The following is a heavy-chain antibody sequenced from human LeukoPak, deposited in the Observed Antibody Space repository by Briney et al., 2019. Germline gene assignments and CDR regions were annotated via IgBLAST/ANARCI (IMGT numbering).Heavy chain of an antibody. CDR2: IYYSGST. J-gene: IGHJ4*02. CDR3: ARLSRVVGDPTDY. CDR1: GGSISSSSYY. Sequence: SETLSLTCTVSGGSISSSSYYWGWIRQPPGKGLEWIGSIYYSGSTYYNPSLKSRVTISVDTSKNQFSLKLSSVTAADTAVYYCARLSRVVGDPTDYWGQGTLVTVSS. V-gene: IGHV4-39*01.